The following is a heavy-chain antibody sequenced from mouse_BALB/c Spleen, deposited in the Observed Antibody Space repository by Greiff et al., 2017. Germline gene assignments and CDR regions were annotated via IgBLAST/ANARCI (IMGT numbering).Heavy chain of an antibody. J-gene: IGHJ4*01. Sequence: EVQLVESGGGLVQPGGSRKLSCAASGFTFSSFGMHWVRQAPEKGLEWVAYISSGSSTIYYADTVKGRFTISRDNPKNTLFLQMTSLRSEDTAMYYCAREDYLYYYAMDYWGQGTSVTVSS. V-gene: IGHV5-17*02. CDR3: AREDYLYYYAMDY. D-gene: IGHD5-5*01. CDR2: ISSGSSTI. CDR1: GFTFSSFG.